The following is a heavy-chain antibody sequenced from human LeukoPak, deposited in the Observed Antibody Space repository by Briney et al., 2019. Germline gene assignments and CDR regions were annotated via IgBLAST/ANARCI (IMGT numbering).Heavy chain of an antibody. J-gene: IGHJ4*02. D-gene: IGHD3-22*01. Sequence: GGSLRLSCAASGFTFDDYAMHWVRQAPGKGLEWVSGISWNSGSIGYADSVKGRFTISRDNAKNSLYLQMNSLRAEDTASYYCAKELYYDSSGYSWYYFDYWGQGTLVTVSS. CDR2: ISWNSGSI. CDR1: GFTFDDYA. V-gene: IGHV3-9*01. CDR3: AKELYYDSSGYSWYYFDY.